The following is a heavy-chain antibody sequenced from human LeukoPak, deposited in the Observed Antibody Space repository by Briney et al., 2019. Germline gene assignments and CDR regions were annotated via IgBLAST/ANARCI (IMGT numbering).Heavy chain of an antibody. V-gene: IGHV3-15*01. CDR2: IQSKTDGGTT. D-gene: IGHD1-26*01. CDR3: TTSGTYYRGETQNTQSFDY. Sequence: GGSLRLSCTASGFTFSDAWMTWVRQAPGKGLEWVGRIQSKTDGGTTDYTAPVKGRFTISRDDSKNTLYLQMNSLKPYDTAVYFCTTSGTYYRGETQNTQSFDYWGQGTLVTVSS. J-gene: IGHJ4*02. CDR1: GFTFSDAW.